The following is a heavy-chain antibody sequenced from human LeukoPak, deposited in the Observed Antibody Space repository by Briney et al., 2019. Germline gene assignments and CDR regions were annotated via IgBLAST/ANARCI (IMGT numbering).Heavy chain of an antibody. CDR3: ARGLGSYCSSTSCAPFDY. D-gene: IGHD2-2*01. V-gene: IGHV4-34*01. CDR2: INHSGST. J-gene: IGHJ4*02. Sequence: SETLSLTCAVYGGSFSGYYWSWIRQPPGKGLEWIGEINHSGSTNYNPSLKSRVTISVDTSNNQFSLKLSSVTAADTAVYYCARGLGSYCSSTSCAPFDYWGQGTLVTVSS. CDR1: GGSFSGYY.